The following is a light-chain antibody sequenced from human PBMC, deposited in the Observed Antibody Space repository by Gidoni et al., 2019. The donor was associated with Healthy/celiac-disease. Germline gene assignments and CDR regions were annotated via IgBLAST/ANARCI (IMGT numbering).Light chain of an antibody. J-gene: IGKJ2*01. Sequence: DIVMTQSQDSLAVSLGERATINCKSSQSVVYSSNNQNYLAWYQQKPGQPPKLLIYWASTRESGVPDRFSGSVSGTDFTLTISSLQAEDVAVYYCQQYYSTPPYTFGQGTKLEIK. V-gene: IGKV4-1*01. CDR1: QSVVYSSNNQNY. CDR3: QQYYSTPPYT. CDR2: WAS.